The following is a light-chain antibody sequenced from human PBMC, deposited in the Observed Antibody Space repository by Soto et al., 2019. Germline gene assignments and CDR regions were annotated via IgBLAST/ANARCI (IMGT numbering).Light chain of an antibody. J-gene: IGKJ1*01. CDR2: KVS. CDR3: MQATRWSWT. Sequence: DVVMTQSPLSLPVTLRQPASISCRSSQSLVYRDGNTYLNWFQQRPGQSPRRLIYKVSNRESGVPDRFSGIESGAYFTLKISRVEAEDVGVYCCMQATRWSWTFGQWTKVEIK. V-gene: IGKV2-30*01. CDR1: QSLVYRDGNTY.